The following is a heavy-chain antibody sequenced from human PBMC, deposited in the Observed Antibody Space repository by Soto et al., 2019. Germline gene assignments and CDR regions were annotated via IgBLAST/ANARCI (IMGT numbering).Heavy chain of an antibody. CDR3: ARGSGAYLYYFEY. V-gene: IGHV1-3*01. D-gene: IGHD4-17*01. CDR1: WYTLTTYS. CDR2: INAGNGNT. J-gene: IGHJ4*02. Sequence: ASVEVAFKASWYTLTTYSIHLFLHSPLHRLEWMGVINAGNGNTKYSQNFQGIVTINSDTSASTDYMQLSSLRSEETAVYYCARGSGAYLYYFEYCGKGNMVNVSS.